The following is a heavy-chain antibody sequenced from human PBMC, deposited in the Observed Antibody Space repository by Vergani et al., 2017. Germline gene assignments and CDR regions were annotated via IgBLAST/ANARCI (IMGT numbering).Heavy chain of an antibody. D-gene: IGHD3-10*01. CDR2: IYHSGST. J-gene: IGHJ2*01. Sequence: QVQLQESGPGLVKPSETLSLTCAVSGYSISSGYYWGWIRQPPGKGLEWIGNIYHSGSTYYNPSLKSRVTISRDTSKNQFSLKLSSVTATDPAVYYCARYGDWSFDLWGRGTLVTVSS. CDR3: ARYGDWSFDL. V-gene: IGHV4-38-2*01. CDR1: GYSISSGYY.